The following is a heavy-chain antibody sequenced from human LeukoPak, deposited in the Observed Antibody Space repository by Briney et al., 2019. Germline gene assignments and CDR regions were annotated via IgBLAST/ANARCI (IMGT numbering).Heavy chain of an antibody. CDR1: GFPFSTYV. CDR3: VTTTVTTSYAFDV. J-gene: IGHJ3*01. D-gene: IGHD4-17*01. V-gene: IGHV3-30-3*01. CDR2: ISFNGNNK. Sequence: PGGSLRLSWAASGFPFSTYVMHWVRQAPGKGLEWMAFISFNGNNKQYRDALKGRFTISRDNSKNTLFLQMDSLRPEDTAVYYCVTTTVTTSYAFDVWGPGTMVTVSS.